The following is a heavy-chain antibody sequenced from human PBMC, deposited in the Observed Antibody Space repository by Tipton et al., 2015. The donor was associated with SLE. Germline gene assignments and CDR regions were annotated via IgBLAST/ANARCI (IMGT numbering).Heavy chain of an antibody. CDR1: GFTFSSYD. CDR3: ARVSPGYYGMDV. CDR2: IGTAGDT. Sequence: SLRLSCAASGFTFSSYDMHWVRQATGKGLEWVSAIGTAGDTYYPGSVKGRFTISRENAKNSLYLQMNSLRAGDTAVYYCARVSPGYYGMDVWGQGTTVTVSS. J-gene: IGHJ6*02. V-gene: IGHV3-13*01.